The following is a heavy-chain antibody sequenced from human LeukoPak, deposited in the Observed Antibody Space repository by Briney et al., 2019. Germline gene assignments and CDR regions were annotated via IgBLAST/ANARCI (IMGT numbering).Heavy chain of an antibody. V-gene: IGHV1-18*01. CDR2: ISTYNGNT. Sequence: ASVKVSCKASGYTFSSYGITWVRQATGQGLEWMGWISTYNGNTNYAQKLQGRVTMTTDTSTSTAYMELRSLRSDDTAVYYCARISGSYYADWFDPWGQGALVTVSS. CDR3: ARISGSYYADWFDP. CDR1: GYTFSSYG. D-gene: IGHD1-26*01. J-gene: IGHJ5*02.